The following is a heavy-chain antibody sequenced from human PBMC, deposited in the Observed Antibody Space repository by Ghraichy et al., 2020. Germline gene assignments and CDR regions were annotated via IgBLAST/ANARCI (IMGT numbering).Heavy chain of an antibody. CDR2: VSSAGSVT. CDR3: AKEGNLGVYSFDF. CDR1: GFTFSHHA. J-gene: IGHJ4*02. D-gene: IGHD3-10*01. V-gene: IGHV3-30*18. Sequence: GGSLRLSCEASGFTFSHHAMHWVRQAPGKGLEWVAVVSSAGSVTYYADSVKGRFTISRDNAKNSLYLQMNSLRTEDTAVYFCAKEGNLGVYSFDFWGQGTLVSVYS.